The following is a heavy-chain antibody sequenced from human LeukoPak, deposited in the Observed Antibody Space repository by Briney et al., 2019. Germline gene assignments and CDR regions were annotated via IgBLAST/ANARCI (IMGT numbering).Heavy chain of an antibody. CDR1: GFTFSSYA. CDR3: AKLGYSSGWYHGMGAFDI. D-gene: IGHD6-19*01. V-gene: IGHV3-23*01. J-gene: IGHJ3*02. CDR2: ISGSGGST. Sequence: GASLRLSCAASGFTFSSYAMSWVRQAPGKGLEWVSAISGSGGSTYYADSVKGRFTISRDNSKNTLYLQMNSLRAEDTAVYYCAKLGYSSGWYHGMGAFDIWGQGTMVTVSS.